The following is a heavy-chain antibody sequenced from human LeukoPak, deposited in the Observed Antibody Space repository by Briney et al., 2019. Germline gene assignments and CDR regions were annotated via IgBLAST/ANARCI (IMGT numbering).Heavy chain of an antibody. V-gene: IGHV1-18*01. J-gene: IGHJ5*02. CDR3: ARVRAVTMTWFDP. D-gene: IGHD4-17*01. CDR1: GYTFTSYG. Sequence: ASVKVSCKASGYTFTSYGISWVRQAPGQGLEWMGWTSAYNGNTNYAQKLQGRVTITTDTSTRTAYMELRSLRSHDTAVYYSARVRAVTMTWFDPGGQGTLVTVSS. CDR2: TSAYNGNT.